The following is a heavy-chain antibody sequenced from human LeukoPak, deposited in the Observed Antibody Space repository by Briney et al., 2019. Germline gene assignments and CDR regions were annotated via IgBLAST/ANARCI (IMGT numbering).Heavy chain of an antibody. V-gene: IGHV4-4*07. J-gene: IGHJ6*03. CDR1: GGSISSYY. D-gene: IGHD6-13*01. CDR3: ARDRQQLVRDYYYYYYMDV. Sequence: SETLSLTCTVSGGSISSYYWSWIRQPAGKGLEWIGRIYTSGSTNYNPSLKSRVTMSVDTSKNQFSLKLSSVTAADTAVHYCARDRQQLVRDYYYYYYMDVWGKGTTVTVSS. CDR2: IYTSGST.